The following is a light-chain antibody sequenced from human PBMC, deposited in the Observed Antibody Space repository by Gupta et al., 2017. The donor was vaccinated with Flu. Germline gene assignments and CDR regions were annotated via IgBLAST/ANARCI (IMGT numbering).Light chain of an antibody. J-gene: IGKJ3*01. CDR3: MQGTHWPFT. CDR1: QGLVYSDGNTY. CDR2: TVC. V-gene: IGKV2-30*01. Sequence: DVVLTHPPLSLLVTLGQPPPISCRSSQGLVYSDGNTYLNWFQQRPGHSPRRLIYTVCNRDSGVQDRFSGSGSGNDFTLKSSRVEAEDVGVYYCMQGTHWPFTFGPGTKVDIK.